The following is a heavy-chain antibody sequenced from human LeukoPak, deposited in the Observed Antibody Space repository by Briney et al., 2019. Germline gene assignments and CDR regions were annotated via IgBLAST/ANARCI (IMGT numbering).Heavy chain of an antibody. V-gene: IGHV4-59*01. CDR1: GGSISSYY. CDR3: ATSGTWSSIDF. D-gene: IGHD6-13*01. J-gene: IGHJ4*02. Sequence: TLSLTCAVSGGSISSYYWTWIRQSPVRGLEWMGQIDYSGSTTYKPSLESRVSMSIDMSRRQFSLTLTSVTAADTAVYFCATSGTWSSIDFWGQGTLVTVSS. CDR2: IDYSGST.